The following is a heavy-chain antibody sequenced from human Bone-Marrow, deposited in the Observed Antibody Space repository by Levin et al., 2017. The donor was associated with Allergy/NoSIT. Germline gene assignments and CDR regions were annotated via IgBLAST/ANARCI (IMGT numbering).Heavy chain of an antibody. V-gene: IGHV3-33*01. CDR1: GFTFSSYG. D-gene: IGHD3-10*01. Sequence: GESLKISCAASGFTFSSYGMHWVRQAPGKGLEWVAVIWYDGSNKYYADSVKGRFTISRDNSKNTLYLQMNSLRAEDTAVYYCARADYYGSGSYNAVTRNYYYYYYMDVWGKGTTVTVSS. CDR3: ARADYYGSGSYNAVTRNYYYYYYMDV. J-gene: IGHJ6*03. CDR2: IWYDGSNK.